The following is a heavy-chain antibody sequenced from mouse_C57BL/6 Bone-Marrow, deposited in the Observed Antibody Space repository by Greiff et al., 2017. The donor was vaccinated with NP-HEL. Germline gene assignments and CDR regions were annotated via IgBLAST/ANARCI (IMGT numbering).Heavy chain of an antibody. Sequence: VQLQQSGAELAKPGASEKLSCKASGYTFTSYWMHWVKQRPGQGLEWIGYINPSSGYTKYNQKFKDKATLTADKSSSTAYMQLSSLTYEDSAVYYCARRRKQDYYAMDYWGQGTSVTVSS. J-gene: IGHJ4*01. CDR1: GYTFTSYW. CDR3: ARRRKQDYYAMDY. V-gene: IGHV1-7*01. CDR2: INPSSGYT.